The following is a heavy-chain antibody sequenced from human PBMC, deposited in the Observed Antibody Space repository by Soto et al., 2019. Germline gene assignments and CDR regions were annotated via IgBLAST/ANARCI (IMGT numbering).Heavy chain of an antibody. V-gene: IGHV4-59*01. CDR1: GGSISSYY. CDR3: ARGLGYQLLGYYFDY. CDR2: IYYSGST. J-gene: IGHJ4*02. D-gene: IGHD2-2*01. Sequence: KPSETLSLTCTVSGGSISSYYWSWIRQPPGKGLEWIGYIYYSGSTNYNPSLKSRVTISVDTSKNQFSLKLSSVTAADTAVYYCARGLGYQLLGYYFDYWGQGTLVTVSS.